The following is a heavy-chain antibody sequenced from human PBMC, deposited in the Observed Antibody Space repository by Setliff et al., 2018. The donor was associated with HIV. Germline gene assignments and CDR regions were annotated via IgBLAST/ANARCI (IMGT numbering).Heavy chain of an antibody. Sequence: PGGSLRLSCAASGITFSSIDIHWVRQAPGRRPEWVAHSVPEINKFYLDSVEGRFSISRDNSKNTLYLQMSSLRAEDTAVYYCAKRGSYGDKLLYYFDSWGQGTLVTVSS. CDR1: GITFSSID. D-gene: IGHD4-17*01. V-gene: IGHV3-30*02. CDR2: SVPEINK. J-gene: IGHJ4*02. CDR3: AKRGSYGDKLLYYFDS.